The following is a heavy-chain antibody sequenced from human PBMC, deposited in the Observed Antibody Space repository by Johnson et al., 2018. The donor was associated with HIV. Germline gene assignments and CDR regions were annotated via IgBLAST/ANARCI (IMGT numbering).Heavy chain of an antibody. CDR3: AAGCVDCYPSHWGFCAFDI. Sequence: QMLLVESGGGVVQPGRSLRLSCAASRFTFSTYGMHWVRQAPGKGLEWVAVISYDGSSKFYADSVKGRFTISRDNSKNTRYLQMNSLTGEDTAIYYCAAGCVDCYPSHWGFCAFDIWGRGTMVTVSS. J-gene: IGHJ3*02. CDR1: RFTFSTYG. CDR2: ISYDGSSK. V-gene: IGHV3-30*03. D-gene: IGHD2-21*01.